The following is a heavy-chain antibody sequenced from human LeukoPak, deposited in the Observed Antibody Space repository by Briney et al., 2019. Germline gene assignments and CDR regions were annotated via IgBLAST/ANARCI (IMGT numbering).Heavy chain of an antibody. Sequence: GGSLRLSCAASGFTFSTYAMSWVRQAPGKGLEWLSAISDSGGNTYYADSVKGRFTVSRDNSKNTLYLQMNSLRADDTAVYYCAKDPIEWLDDYWGQGALVTVSS. CDR1: GFTFSTYA. CDR3: AKDPIEWLDDY. V-gene: IGHV3-23*01. CDR2: ISDSGGNT. J-gene: IGHJ4*02. D-gene: IGHD6-19*01.